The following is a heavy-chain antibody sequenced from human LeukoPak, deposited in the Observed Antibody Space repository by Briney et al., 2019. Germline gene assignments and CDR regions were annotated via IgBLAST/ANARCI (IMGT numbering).Heavy chain of an antibody. Sequence: SETLSLTCTVSGYSISSGCYWGWIRQPPGKGLEWIGIIFHTGSTYDNPSLKSRVTISVDTSKNQFSLKLSSVTAADTALYYCARDVTGTPGFDYWGQGTLVTVSS. CDR2: IFHTGST. J-gene: IGHJ4*02. CDR3: ARDVTGTPGFDY. V-gene: IGHV4-38-2*02. CDR1: GYSISSGCY. D-gene: IGHD1-7*01.